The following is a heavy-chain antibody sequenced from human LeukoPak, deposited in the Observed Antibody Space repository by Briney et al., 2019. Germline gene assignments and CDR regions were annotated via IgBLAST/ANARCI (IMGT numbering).Heavy chain of an antibody. J-gene: IGHJ4*02. D-gene: IGHD6-19*01. V-gene: IGHV3-11*01. CDR2: ISSSGSTI. Sequence: GSLRLSCAASGFTFSDYYMSWIRQAPGKGLEWVSYISSSGSTIYYADSVKGRFTISRDNSKNTLYLQMNSLRAEDAAVYYCAKKRSSGWYDFDYWGQGTLVTVSS. CDR1: GFTFSDYY. CDR3: AKKRSSGWYDFDY.